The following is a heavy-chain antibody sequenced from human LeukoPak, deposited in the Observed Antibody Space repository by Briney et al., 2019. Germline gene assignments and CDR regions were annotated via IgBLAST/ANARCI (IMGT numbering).Heavy chain of an antibody. Sequence: SETLSLTCTVSGGSISSSGYYWGWIRQPPGKGLEWIGSIYYSGSTYYNPSLKSRVTISVDTSKNQFSLKLSSVTAADTAVYYCARETRGMGAKYYFDYWGQGTLVTVSS. CDR3: ARETRGMGAKYYFDY. V-gene: IGHV4-39*07. CDR1: GGSISSSGYY. J-gene: IGHJ4*02. D-gene: IGHD1-26*01. CDR2: IYYSGST.